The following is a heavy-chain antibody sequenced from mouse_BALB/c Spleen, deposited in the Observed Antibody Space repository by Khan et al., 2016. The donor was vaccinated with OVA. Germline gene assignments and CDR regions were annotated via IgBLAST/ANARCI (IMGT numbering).Heavy chain of an antibody. V-gene: IGHV5-9-3*01. CDR2: ISSDGDYT. CDR1: GFTFSTFA. CDR3: ARSPYGNFAY. D-gene: IGHD2-1*01. Sequence: EVELVESGGGLVKPGGSLKLSCAVSGFTFSTFAMSWVRQTPEKRLEWVATISSDGDYTFYPDIVTGRFTITRDNAKNTLYLQMSSLGSEDTAMYDCARSPYGNFAYWGQGTLVTVSA. J-gene: IGHJ3*01.